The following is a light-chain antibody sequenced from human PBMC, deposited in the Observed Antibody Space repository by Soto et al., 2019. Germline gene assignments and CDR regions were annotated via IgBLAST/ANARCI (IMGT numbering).Light chain of an antibody. V-gene: IGKV1-39*01. CDR2: LAS. CDR1: RIIDTY. CDR3: KHSYNTPIT. J-gene: IGKJ5*01. Sequence: DIQRTQSRSSLSASVGDRVTITCRASRIIDTYVDWYQQKPGKAPDLLIYLASTLQVGVPSRFSGSGSGTDFTLTISGLQPEDFATYYCKHSYNTPITFGQGTRLEI.